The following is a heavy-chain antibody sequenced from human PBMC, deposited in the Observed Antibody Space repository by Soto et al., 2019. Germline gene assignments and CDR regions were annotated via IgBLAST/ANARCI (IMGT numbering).Heavy chain of an antibody. CDR2: IDHSGYT. Sequence: SETLSLTCAVYGGSFSGYYWNWIRQPPGKGLEWIGEIDHSGYTNYNPSLKSRVTISVDTSKNQFSLRLTSVTAADTAVYYCVRRVAVKPRYYFDYWGQGTMVTVSA. J-gene: IGHJ4*02. V-gene: IGHV4-34*01. CDR3: VRRVAVKPRYYFDY. CDR1: GGSFSGYY. D-gene: IGHD6-19*01.